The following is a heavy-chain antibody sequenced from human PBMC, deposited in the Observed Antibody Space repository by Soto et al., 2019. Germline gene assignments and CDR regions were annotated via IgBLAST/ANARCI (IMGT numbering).Heavy chain of an antibody. D-gene: IGHD2-21*02. V-gene: IGHV3-23*01. J-gene: IGHJ2*01. CDR2: ISGSGGST. CDR1: GFTFSSYA. CDR3: AKDGRETLAYCGGDCFAWYFDL. Sequence: EVQLLESGGGLVQPGGSLRLSCAASGFTFSSYAMSWVRQAPGKGLEWVSAISGSGGSTYYADSVKGRFTISRDNSKNTLYLQMNRLRAQDTAVYYCAKDGRETLAYCGGDCFAWYFDLWGRGTLVTVSS.